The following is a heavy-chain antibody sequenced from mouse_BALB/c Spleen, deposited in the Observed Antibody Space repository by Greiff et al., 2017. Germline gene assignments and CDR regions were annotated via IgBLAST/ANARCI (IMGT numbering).Heavy chain of an antibody. J-gene: IGHJ2*01. V-gene: IGHV5-6-3*01. Sequence: DVKLVESGGGLVQPGGSLKLSCAASGFTFSSYGMSWVRQTPDKRLELVATINSNGGSTYYPDSVKGRFTISRDNAKNTLYLQMSSLKSEDTAMYYCARDRRVFDYWGQGTTLTVSS. CDR2: INSNGGST. CDR1: GFTFSSYG. CDR3: ARDRRVFDY.